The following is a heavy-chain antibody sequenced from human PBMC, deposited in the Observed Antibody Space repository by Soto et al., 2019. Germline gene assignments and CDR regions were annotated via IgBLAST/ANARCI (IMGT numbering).Heavy chain of an antibody. Sequence: GGSLRLSCAASGFTFSNAWMNWVRQAPGKGLEWVGRIKSKTDGGTTDYAAPVKGRFTISRDDSKNTLYLQMNSLKTEDTAVYYCTTDDMVRGVSAEFDYWGQGTLVTVSS. D-gene: IGHD3-10*01. CDR1: GFTFSNAW. V-gene: IGHV3-15*07. J-gene: IGHJ4*02. CDR2: IKSKTDGGTT. CDR3: TTDDMVRGVSAEFDY.